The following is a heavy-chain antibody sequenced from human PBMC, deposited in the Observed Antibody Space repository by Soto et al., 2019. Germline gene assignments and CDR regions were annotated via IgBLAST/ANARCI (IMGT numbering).Heavy chain of an antibody. CDR3: NNWFDP. J-gene: IGHJ5*02. Sequence: EVQLVESGGGLVQPGGSLRLSCAASGFTFSTYWMHWVRHAPGKGLVWVSRINSDGSSTYYADSVKGRFTISRDNAKTTLYLQMNSLSAEDTAVYYCNNWFDPWGQGTLVTVSS. CDR2: INSDGSST. CDR1: GFTFSTYW. V-gene: IGHV3-74*01.